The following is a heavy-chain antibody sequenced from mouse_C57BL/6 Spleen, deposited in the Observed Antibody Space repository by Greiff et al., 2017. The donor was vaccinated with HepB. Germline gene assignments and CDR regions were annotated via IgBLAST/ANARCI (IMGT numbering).Heavy chain of an antibody. CDR3: ARCYGSRHRNYAMDY. V-gene: IGHV1-55*01. CDR1: GYTFTSYW. D-gene: IGHD1-1*01. J-gene: IGHJ4*01. CDR2: IYPGSGST. Sequence: VQLQQPGAELVKPGASVKMSCKASGYTFTSYWITWVKQRPGQGLEWIGDIYPGSGSTNYNEKFKSKATLTVDTSSSTAYMQLSSLTSEDSAVYYCARCYGSRHRNYAMDYWGQGTSVTVSS.